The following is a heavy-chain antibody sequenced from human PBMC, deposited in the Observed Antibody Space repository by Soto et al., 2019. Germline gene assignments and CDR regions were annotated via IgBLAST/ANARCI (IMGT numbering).Heavy chain of an antibody. D-gene: IGHD2-2*01. CDR1: CGSINYNSYY. Sequence: SETLSLTCSVSCGSINYNSYYWGWIRQPPGKGLEWVGGIFYTGTTYYSPSLKDRVTISVDTSKNSFSLNLTSVTAADTAVYFCARLVVVAPVANAWGQGTLVTVSS. CDR2: IFYTGTT. J-gene: IGHJ5*02. CDR3: ARLVVVAPVANA. V-gene: IGHV4-39*02.